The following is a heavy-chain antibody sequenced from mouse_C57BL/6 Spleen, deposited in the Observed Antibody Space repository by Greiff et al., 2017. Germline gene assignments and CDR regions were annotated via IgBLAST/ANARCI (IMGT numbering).Heavy chain of an antibody. CDR2: IRNKANGYTT. Sequence: EVMLVESGGGLVQPGGSLSLSCAASGFTFTDYYMSWVRQPPGKALEWLGFIRNKANGYTTEYSASVKGRFTISRDNSQSILYLQMKALRADDSATYYCARSKGYAMDYWGQGTSVTVSS. J-gene: IGHJ4*01. V-gene: IGHV7-3*01. CDR1: GFTFTDYY. CDR3: ARSKGYAMDY.